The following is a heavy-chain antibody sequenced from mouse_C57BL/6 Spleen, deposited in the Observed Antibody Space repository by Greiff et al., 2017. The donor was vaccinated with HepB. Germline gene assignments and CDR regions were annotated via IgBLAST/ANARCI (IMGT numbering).Heavy chain of an antibody. CDR1: GYTFTSYW. V-gene: IGHV1-50*01. CDR3: AERDYYYGSSHWYFDV. Sequence: VQLQQPGAELVKPGASVKLSCKASGYTFTSYWMQWVKQRPGQGLEWIGEIDPSDSYTNYNQKFKGKATLTVDTYSSTADMQLSSLTSEDSAVYYCAERDYYYGSSHWYFDVWGTGTTVTVSS. J-gene: IGHJ1*03. D-gene: IGHD1-1*01. CDR2: IDPSDSYT.